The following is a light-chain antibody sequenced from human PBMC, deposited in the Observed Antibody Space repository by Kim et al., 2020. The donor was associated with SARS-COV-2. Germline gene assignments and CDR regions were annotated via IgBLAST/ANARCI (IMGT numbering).Light chain of an antibody. V-gene: IGKV1-16*02. Sequence: ASVGDRVTITGRASQSISNYLAWFQQKPEKAPKSLIYAASNLQSGVPSKVSGSGSGTDFTLTISSLQPEDFATYYCQQYNSYPLTFGGGTKVDIK. CDR3: QQYNSYPLT. J-gene: IGKJ4*01. CDR2: AAS. CDR1: QSISNY.